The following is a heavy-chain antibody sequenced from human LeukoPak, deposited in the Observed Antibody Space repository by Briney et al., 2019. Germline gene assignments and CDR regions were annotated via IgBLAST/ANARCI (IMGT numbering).Heavy chain of an antibody. CDR3: AREAPCGGDCRPSYYFDY. D-gene: IGHD2-21*02. V-gene: IGHV3-21*04. Sequence: GGSLRLSCAASGFTFSSYSMNWVRQAPGKGLEWVSSISSSSSYIYYADSVKGRFTISRDNSKNTLYLQMNSLRAEDTAVYYCAREAPCGGDCRPSYYFDYWGQGTLVTVSS. CDR2: ISSSSSYI. J-gene: IGHJ4*02. CDR1: GFTFSSYS.